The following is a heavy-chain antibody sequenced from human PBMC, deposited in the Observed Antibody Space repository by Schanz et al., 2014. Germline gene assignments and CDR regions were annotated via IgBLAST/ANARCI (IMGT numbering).Heavy chain of an antibody. J-gene: IGHJ5*02. CDR2: ISTSGTYM. V-gene: IGHV3-21*04. CDR3: TRDVRLDRRGNWFDP. D-gene: IGHD1-1*01. Sequence: EVQLVDSGGGLVKPGGSLRLSCVASGFAFSSFAMTWVRQAPGRGLEWVSSISTSGTYMYIADSLKGRLTISRDDAKKSMYLQMDSLRAEDTAVYYCTRDVRLDRRGNWFDPWGQGTLVTVSS. CDR1: GFAFSSFA.